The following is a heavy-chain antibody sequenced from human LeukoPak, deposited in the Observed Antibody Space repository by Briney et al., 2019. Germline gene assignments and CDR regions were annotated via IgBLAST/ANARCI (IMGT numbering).Heavy chain of an antibody. CDR3: ARVKVGITYWLDP. CDR2: IYSGGST. D-gene: IGHD1-26*01. Sequence: PGGSLRLSCAASGFTVNYNYMSWVRQAPGKGLEWVSVIYSGGSTYYADSVKGRFTISRDDSKNTVYLQMNSLRVEDTAVYYCARVKVGITYWLDPWGQGTLVTVSS. CDR1: GFTVNYNY. V-gene: IGHV3-66*01. J-gene: IGHJ5*02.